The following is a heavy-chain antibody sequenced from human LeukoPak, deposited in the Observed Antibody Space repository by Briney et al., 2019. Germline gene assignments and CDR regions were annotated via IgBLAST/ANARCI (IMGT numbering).Heavy chain of an antibody. CDR2: ISGDGNFK. CDR3: TATPWGGAVAIFDY. D-gene: IGHD6-19*01. V-gene: IGHV3-74*01. J-gene: IGHJ4*02. Sequence: QPGGSLRLSCAASGFTLNTYWIHWVRQTPQTGLEWVAGISGDGNFKRNADSVRGRLTIFTDNAKSTVSLQVSSLRAEDTAVYYCTATPWGGAVAIFDYWGQGILVTVSS. CDR1: GFTLNTYW.